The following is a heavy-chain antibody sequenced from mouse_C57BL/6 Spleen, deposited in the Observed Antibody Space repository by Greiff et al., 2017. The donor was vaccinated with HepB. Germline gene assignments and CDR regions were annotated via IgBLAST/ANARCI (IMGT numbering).Heavy chain of an antibody. CDR3: ARLSSRGAY. V-gene: IGHV14-2*01. D-gene: IGHD1-3*01. J-gene: IGHJ3*01. CDR1: GFNIKDYY. Sequence: VTLKESGAELVKPGASVKLSCTASGFNIKDYYMHWVKQRTEQGLEWIGRIDPEDGETKYAPKFQGKATITADTSSNTAYLQLSSLTSEDTAVYYCARLSSRGAYWGQGTLVTVSA. CDR2: IDPEDGET.